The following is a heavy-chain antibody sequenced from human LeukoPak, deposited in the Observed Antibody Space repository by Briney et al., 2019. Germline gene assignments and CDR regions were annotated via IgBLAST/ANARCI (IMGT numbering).Heavy chain of an antibody. D-gene: IGHD3-3*01. V-gene: IGHV3-53*01. CDR3: ASGGYYDFWSGPGY. Sequence: PGGSLRLSCAASGFTVSSNYMSWVRQAPGKGLEWVSVIYSGGSTYYADSVKGRFTISRDNAKNSLYLQMNSLRAEDTAVYYCASGGYYDFWSGPGYWGQGTLVTVSS. J-gene: IGHJ4*02. CDR1: GFTVSSNY. CDR2: IYSGGST.